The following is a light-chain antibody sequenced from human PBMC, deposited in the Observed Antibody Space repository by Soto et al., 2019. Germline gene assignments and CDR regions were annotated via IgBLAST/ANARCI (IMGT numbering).Light chain of an antibody. CDR1: SSNIGAGYG. CDR3: QSYDRHLSGSR. CDR2: NDV. J-gene: IGLJ2*01. V-gene: IGLV1-40*01. Sequence: QSVLTQPPSVSGAPGQRFTISCAVTSSNIGAGYGVHWYQQLPGRAPKLIIHNDVNRPSGVPDRVSGSKSGTSASLAITSIQGDDEGDYYCQSYDRHLSGSRFGGGTKLTVL.